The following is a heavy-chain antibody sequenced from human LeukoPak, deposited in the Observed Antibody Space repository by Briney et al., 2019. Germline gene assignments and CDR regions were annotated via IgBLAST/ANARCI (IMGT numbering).Heavy chain of an antibody. D-gene: IGHD3-22*01. CDR1: GFTFGDYA. CDR2: IRSKAYGGTT. V-gene: IGHV3-49*03. CDR3: TRTYYYDSSDAFDI. Sequence: PGGSLRLSCTASGFTFGDYAMSWFRQAPGKGLEWVGFIRSKAYGGTTEYAASAKGRFTISRDDSKSIAYLQMNSLKTEDTAVYYCTRTYYYDSSDAFDIWGQGTMVTVSS. J-gene: IGHJ3*02.